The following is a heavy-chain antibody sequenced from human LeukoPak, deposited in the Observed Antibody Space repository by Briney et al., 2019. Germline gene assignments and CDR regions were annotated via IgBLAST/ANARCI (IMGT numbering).Heavy chain of an antibody. J-gene: IGHJ4*02. D-gene: IGHD6-13*01. CDR2: ISGNGGTT. Sequence: PGGSLRLSWVESGFTSSNYAMRWVCQTPGGGLEWVSTISGNGGTTYYAASVKGRFTISRDKSKNTLNLQMNSLRAEDTAVFYCAKATTISAAGSPFVYWGQGTLVTVSS. V-gene: IGHV3-23*01. CDR3: AKATTISAAGSPFVY. CDR1: GFTSSNYA.